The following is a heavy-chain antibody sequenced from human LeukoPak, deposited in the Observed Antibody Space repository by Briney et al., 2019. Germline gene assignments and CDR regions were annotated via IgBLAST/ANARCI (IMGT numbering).Heavy chain of an antibody. J-gene: IGHJ6*02. V-gene: IGHV3-30-3*01. D-gene: IGHD4-17*01. CDR2: ISYDGSNK. CDR1: GFTFSSYA. CDR3: AEGGDYGYYYYGMDV. Sequence: TGRSLRLSCAASGFTFSSYAMHWVRQAPGKGLEWVAVISYDGSNKYYADSVKGRFTISRDNSKNTLYLQMNSLRAEDTAVYYCAEGGDYGYYYYGMDVWGQGTTVTVSS.